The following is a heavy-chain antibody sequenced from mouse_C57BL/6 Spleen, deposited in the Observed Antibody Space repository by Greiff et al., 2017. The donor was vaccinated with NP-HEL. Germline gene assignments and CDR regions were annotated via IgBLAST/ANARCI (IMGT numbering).Heavy chain of an antibody. J-gene: IGHJ2*01. V-gene: IGHV5-9-1*02. CDR3: TRDEVITTVFDY. CDR2: ISSGGDYI. CDR1: GFTFSSYA. D-gene: IGHD1-1*01. Sequence: EVKLVESGEGLVKPGGSLKLSCAASGFTFSSYAMSWVRQTPEKRLEWVAYISSGGDYIYYADTVKGRFTISRDNARNTLYLQMSSLKSEDTAMYYCTRDEVITTVFDYWGQGTTLTVSS.